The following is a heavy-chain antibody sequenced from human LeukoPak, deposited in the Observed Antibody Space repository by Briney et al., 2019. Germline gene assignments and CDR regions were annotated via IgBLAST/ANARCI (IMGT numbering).Heavy chain of an antibody. V-gene: IGHV3-33*01. J-gene: IGHJ5*02. CDR2: IWYDGSNK. D-gene: IGHD6-25*01. CDR3: ARGTSAATNWFDP. Sequence: GGSLRLSCAASGFTFSSYVMHWVRQAPGKGLEWVAVIWYDGSNKYYADSVKGRFTISRDNSKNTLYLQMNSLRAEDTAVYYCARGTSAATNWFDPWGQGTLVTVSS. CDR1: GFTFSSYV.